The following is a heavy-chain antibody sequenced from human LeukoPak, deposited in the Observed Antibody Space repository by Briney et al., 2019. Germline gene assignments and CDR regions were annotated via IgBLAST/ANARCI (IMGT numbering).Heavy chain of an antibody. V-gene: IGHV1-2*04. CDR3: ARGRITMIVTDGGFDY. D-gene: IGHD3-22*01. Sequence: ASVKVSCKASGYTFTVYYMHWVRQAPGQGLEWMGWINPNSGGTNYAQKFQGWVTMTRDTSISTAYKELSRLRSDDTAVYYCARGRITMIVTDGGFDYWGQGTLVTVSS. CDR1: GYTFTVYY. J-gene: IGHJ4*02. CDR2: INPNSGGT.